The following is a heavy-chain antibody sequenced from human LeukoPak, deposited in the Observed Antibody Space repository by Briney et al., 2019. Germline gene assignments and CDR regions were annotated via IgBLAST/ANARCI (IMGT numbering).Heavy chain of an antibody. CDR3: AKGRYYYGSAQGY. CDR2: IRYDGSNK. J-gene: IGHJ4*02. CDR1: GFTFSSHW. V-gene: IGHV3-30*02. Sequence: GGSLRLSCAASGFTFSSHWMSWVRQAPGKGLEWVAFIRYDGSNKYYADSVKGRFTISRDNSKNTLYLQMNSLRAEDTAVYYCAKGRYYYGSAQGYWGQGTLVTVSS. D-gene: IGHD3-10*01.